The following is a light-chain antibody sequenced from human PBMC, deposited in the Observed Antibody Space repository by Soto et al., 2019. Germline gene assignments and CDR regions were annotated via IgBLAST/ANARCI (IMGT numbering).Light chain of an antibody. J-gene: IGKJ2*01. CDR1: QSVSSN. Sequence: EIVRTQSPATLSVSPGERATLSCRASQSVSSNLAWYQQKPGQAPRLLIYGVSTRAPGIPARFSGRGSGTEFTLTISRLQSEDFAVYYCQQYNNWPPYTFGQGTKLEIK. V-gene: IGKV3-15*01. CDR2: GVS. CDR3: QQYNNWPPYT.